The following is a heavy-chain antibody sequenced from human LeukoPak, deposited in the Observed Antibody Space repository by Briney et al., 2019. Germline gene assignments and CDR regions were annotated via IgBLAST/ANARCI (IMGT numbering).Heavy chain of an antibody. CDR3: AKHMRATNTYYFYGLDV. CDR2: INWNGGST. CDR1: GFSFQDYG. Sequence: SLILSFAAAGFSFQDYGMHWVRQPPGKGPEWVSGINWNGGSTDYADSVKGRFTISRDNAKNSLYLQLSSLRREDTALYYCAKHMRATNTYYFYGLDVWGQGTTVTVSS. J-gene: IGHJ6*02. D-gene: IGHD1-26*01. V-gene: IGHV3-9*01.